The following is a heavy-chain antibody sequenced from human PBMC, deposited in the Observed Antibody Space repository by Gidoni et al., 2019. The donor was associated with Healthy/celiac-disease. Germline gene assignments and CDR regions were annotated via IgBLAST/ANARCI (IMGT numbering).Heavy chain of an antibody. J-gene: IGHJ4*02. V-gene: IGHV1-18*04. CDR1: GYTFTSSG. CDR2: ISAYNGNT. D-gene: IGHD2-15*01. CDR3: ARGARLLNQLYAAPFDY. Sequence: QVQLVQAGAEVKKPGASVKVSCKASGYTFTSSGISWVRQAPGQGLEWMGWISAYNGNTNYAQKLQGRVTMTTDTSTSTAYMELRSLSSDDTAVYYCARGARLLNQLYAAPFDYWGQGTLVTVSS.